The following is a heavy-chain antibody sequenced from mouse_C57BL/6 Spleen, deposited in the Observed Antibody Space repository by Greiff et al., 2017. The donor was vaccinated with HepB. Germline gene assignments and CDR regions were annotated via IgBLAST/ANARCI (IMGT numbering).Heavy chain of an antibody. J-gene: IGHJ2*01. V-gene: IGHV5-17*01. CDR2: ISSGSSTI. CDR1: GFTFSDYG. Sequence: EVKLQESGGGLVKPGGSLKLSCAASGFTFSDYGMHWVRQAPEKGLAWVAYISSGSSTIYYADTVKGRFTISRDNAKNTLFLQMTSLRSEDTAMYYCARFYDYDGGYYFDYWGQGTTLTVSS. CDR3: ARFYDYDGGYYFDY. D-gene: IGHD2-4*01.